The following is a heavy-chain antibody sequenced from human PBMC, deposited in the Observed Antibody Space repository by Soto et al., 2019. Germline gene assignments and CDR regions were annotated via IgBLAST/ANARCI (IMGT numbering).Heavy chain of an antibody. J-gene: IGHJ6*02. CDR1: GYGFTSYW. D-gene: IGHD3-9*01. CDR3: ARLTYYDILTPLYYYGMDV. V-gene: IGHV5-51*01. CDR2: IYPGDSDT. Sequence: PGESLKISCKGSGYGFTSYWIGWVRQIPGKGLEWMGIIYPGDSDTRYSPSFQGQVTISADKSISTAYLQWSSLKASDTAMYYCARLTYYDILTPLYYYGMDVWGQGTTVTVSS.